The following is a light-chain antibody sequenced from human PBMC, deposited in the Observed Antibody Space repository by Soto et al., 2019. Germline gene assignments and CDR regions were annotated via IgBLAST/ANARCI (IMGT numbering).Light chain of an antibody. CDR2: STN. CDR1: SGSVSTNYY. J-gene: IGLJ2*01. Sequence: QAVVTQEPSFSVSPGGTVTLTCGLSSGSVSTNYYPSWYQQTPGQAPRTLIYSTNTRSSGVPDRFSGSILGNKAALTVAGAQSDDESYYYCVLYMGSGISVFGGGTKLTVL. CDR3: VLYMGSGISV. V-gene: IGLV8-61*01.